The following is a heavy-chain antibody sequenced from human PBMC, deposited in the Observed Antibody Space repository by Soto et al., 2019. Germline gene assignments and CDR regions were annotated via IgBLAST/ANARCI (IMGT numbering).Heavy chain of an antibody. V-gene: IGHV5-10-1*01. Sequence: GESLKISCKGSGYSFTSYWISWVRQMPGKGLEWMGRIDPSDSYTNYSPSFQGHVTISADKSISTAYLQWSSLKASDTAMYYCAGIVGALDAFDIWGQGTMVTVSS. D-gene: IGHD1-26*01. CDR2: IDPSDSYT. J-gene: IGHJ3*02. CDR1: GYSFTSYW. CDR3: AGIVGALDAFDI.